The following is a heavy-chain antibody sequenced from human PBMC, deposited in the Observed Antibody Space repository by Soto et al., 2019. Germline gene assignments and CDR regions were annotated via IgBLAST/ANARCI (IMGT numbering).Heavy chain of an antibody. V-gene: IGHV1-69*13. D-gene: IGHD5-12*01. J-gene: IGHJ5*02. CDR1: GGTFSNYA. CDR2: IIPIFGSA. CDR3: AKDGCKDGYLGNWLAP. Sequence: ASVKVSCKASGGTFSNYAITWVRQAPGQGLEWLGRIIPIFGSANYAQKFQGRVTITADESTTTAYMELSSLRSDDTAVYYCAKDGCKDGYLGNWLAPWGQGTLVTVSS.